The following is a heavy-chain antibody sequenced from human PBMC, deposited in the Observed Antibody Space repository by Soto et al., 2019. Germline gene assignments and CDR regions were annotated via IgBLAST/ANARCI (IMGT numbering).Heavy chain of an antibody. V-gene: IGHV6-1*01. D-gene: IGHD3-22*01. Sequence: SQTLSHTCGISGDSVSGNSAAWNWIRQSPSRGLEWLGRTYYRSKWYNDYAVSVKSRRTVTPDTSKNQFSLHLNSVTPEDTAVYYCSREYPQYESSDSYFDFWGQGALVSLAS. J-gene: IGHJ4*02. CDR2: TYYRSKWYN. CDR1: GDSVSGNSAA. CDR3: SREYPQYESSDSYFDF.